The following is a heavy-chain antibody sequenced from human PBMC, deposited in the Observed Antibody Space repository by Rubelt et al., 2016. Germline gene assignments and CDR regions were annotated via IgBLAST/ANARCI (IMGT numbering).Heavy chain of an antibody. CDR3: ARHPTVTTRGYYYYIDV. J-gene: IGHJ6*03. Sequence: QVQLQESGPGLVKPSETLSLTCTVSGYSISSGYYWGWIRQPPGKGLEWIGNVYHSGSTYYNPSLKSRVTISVDTSKNQFSLKLSSVTAADTAVYYCARHPTVTTRGYYYYIDVWGKGTTVTVSS. V-gene: IGHV4-38-2*02. D-gene: IGHD4-11*01. CDR2: VYHSGST. CDR1: GYSISSGYY.